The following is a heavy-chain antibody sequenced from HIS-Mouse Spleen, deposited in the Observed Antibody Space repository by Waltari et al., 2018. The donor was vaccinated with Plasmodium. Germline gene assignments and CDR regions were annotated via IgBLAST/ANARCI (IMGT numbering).Heavy chain of an antibody. Sequence: QVQLQESGPGLVKPSETLSLTCTVSGYSISSGYYWGWIRQPPGKGREWIGRIYHSGSTYYNPALKSRVTISVDTSKNQFSLKRSSVTAADTAVYYCASRGRYNWNYLFDYWGQGTLVTVSS. D-gene: IGHD1-7*01. J-gene: IGHJ4*02. CDR1: GYSISSGYY. CDR2: IYHSGST. CDR3: ASRGRYNWNYLFDY. V-gene: IGHV4-38-2*02.